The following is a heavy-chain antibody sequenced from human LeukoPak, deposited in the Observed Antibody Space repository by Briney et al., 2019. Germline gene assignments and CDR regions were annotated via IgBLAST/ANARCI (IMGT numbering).Heavy chain of an antibody. V-gene: IGHV4-30-2*01. CDR1: GGSISSGDYY. D-gene: IGHD1-26*01. J-gene: IGHJ4*02. CDR3: ARAGSYVFDY. CDR2: IYHSGST. Sequence: SQTLSLTCTVSGGSISSGDYYWSWIRQPPGKGLGWIGYIYHSGSTYYNPSLKSRVTISVDRSKNQFSLKLSSVTAADTAVYYCARAGSYVFDYWGQGTLVTVSS.